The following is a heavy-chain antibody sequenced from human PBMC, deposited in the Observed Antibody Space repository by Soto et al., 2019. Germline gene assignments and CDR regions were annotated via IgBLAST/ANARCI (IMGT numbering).Heavy chain of an antibody. CDR1: GFSLTTTGVG. Sequence: QITLRESGPSLVKPTETLTLTCTFSGFSLTTTGVGVGWIRQPPGKALEWLAVVFWDGGERYSPSLKSRVTITKDPSKDQVVFTMTNMDPADTATYYCTQVYGSGSCGWYFHSWGQGTLVTVSS. CDR2: VFWDGGE. V-gene: IGHV2-5*02. J-gene: IGHJ4*02. D-gene: IGHD1-26*01. CDR3: TQVYGSGSCGWYFHS.